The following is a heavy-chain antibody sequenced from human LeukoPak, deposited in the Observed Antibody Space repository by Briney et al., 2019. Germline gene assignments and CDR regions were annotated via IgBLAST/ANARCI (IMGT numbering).Heavy chain of an antibody. V-gene: IGHV3-21*01. CDR2: ITSSGTYI. CDR3: AKDYSAHDYVWGSYRYTPELDY. D-gene: IGHD3-16*02. CDR1: GFDFNNYN. Sequence: GGSLRLSCAASGFDFNNYNMNWVRQAPGKGLEWVSSITSSGTYIYYADSVKGRFTISRDNSKNTLYLQMNSLRAEDTAVYYCAKDYSAHDYVWGSYRYTPELDYWGQGTLVTVSS. J-gene: IGHJ4*02.